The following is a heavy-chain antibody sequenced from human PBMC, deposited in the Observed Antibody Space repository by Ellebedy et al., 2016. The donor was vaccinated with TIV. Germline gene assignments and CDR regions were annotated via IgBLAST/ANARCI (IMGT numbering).Heavy chain of an antibody. V-gene: IGHV1-69*13. Sequence: ASVKVSXKAYADRFSNYALSWVRQAPGQGLEWMGGIDPIFGPANYAQNFQGRVTITADDSATTSTVYMELSSLKSEDTAMYYCARRDGYPTYWYFDLWGPGTLVTVSS. CDR2: IDPIFGPA. CDR3: ARRDGYPTYWYFDL. CDR1: ADRFSNYA. D-gene: IGHD5-24*01. J-gene: IGHJ2*01.